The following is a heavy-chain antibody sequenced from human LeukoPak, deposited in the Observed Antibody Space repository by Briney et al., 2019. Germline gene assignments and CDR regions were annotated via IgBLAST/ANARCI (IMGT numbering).Heavy chain of an antibody. CDR3: ANGGGYFLH. Sequence: PPGRSLRLPCAASGFTFSSYGMHWVRQAPGKGLEWVAFIRFDGNTEKYADSVEGRFTVSRDNAKNTLYLHMDTLRPEDTALYYCANGGGYFLHWGQGTLVTVAS. CDR2: IRFDGNTE. J-gene: IGHJ1*01. CDR1: GFTFSSYG. D-gene: IGHD3-16*01. V-gene: IGHV3-30*02.